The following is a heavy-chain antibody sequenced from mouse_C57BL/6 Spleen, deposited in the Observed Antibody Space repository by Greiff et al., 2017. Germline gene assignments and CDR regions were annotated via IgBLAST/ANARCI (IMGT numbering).Heavy chain of an antibody. J-gene: IGHJ4*01. CDR2: IWSGGST. CDR3: AKNGGLRRWDYAMDY. D-gene: IGHD2-4*01. Sequence: QVQLKESGPGLVQPSQSLSITCTVSGFSLTSYGVHWVRQPPGKGLEWLGVIWSGGSTDYNAAFISRLSISKDNSKSQVFFKMNSLQADDTAIYYCAKNGGLRRWDYAMDYWGQGTSVTVSS. V-gene: IGHV2-4*01. CDR1: GFSLTSYG.